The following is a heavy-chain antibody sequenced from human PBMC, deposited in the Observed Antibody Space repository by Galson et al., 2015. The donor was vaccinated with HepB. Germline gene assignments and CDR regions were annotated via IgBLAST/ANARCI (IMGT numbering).Heavy chain of an antibody. CDR2: IDPSDSYT. Sequence: QSGAEVKKPGESLRISCKGSGYSFTSYWISWVRQMPGKGLEWMGRIDPSDSYTNYSPSFQGHVTISADKSISTAYLQWSSLKASDTAMYYCARYMDGYYGSGSDAFDIWGQGTMVTVSS. D-gene: IGHD3-10*01. CDR3: ARYMDGYYGSGSDAFDI. V-gene: IGHV5-10-1*01. CDR1: GYSFTSYW. J-gene: IGHJ3*02.